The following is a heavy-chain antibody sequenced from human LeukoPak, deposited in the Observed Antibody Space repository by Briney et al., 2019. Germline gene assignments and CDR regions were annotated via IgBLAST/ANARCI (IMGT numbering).Heavy chain of an antibody. D-gene: IGHD2-2*01. CDR1: GGTFSSYA. V-gene: IGHV1-69*13. J-gene: IGHJ6*02. CDR2: IIPIFGTA. Sequence: ASVKVSCKASGGTFSSYAISWVRQAPGQGLEWMGGIIPIFGTANYAQKFQGRVTITADESTSTAYMELSSLRSEDTAVYYCASGEAPAAMSTYYYYGMDVWGQGTTVTVSS. CDR3: ASGEAPAAMSTYYYYGMDV.